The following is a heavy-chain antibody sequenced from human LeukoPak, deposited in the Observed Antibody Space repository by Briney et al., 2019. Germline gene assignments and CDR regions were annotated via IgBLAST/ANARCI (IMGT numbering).Heavy chain of an antibody. CDR1: GFTFTDYY. CDR2: ISQSGAVV. D-gene: IGHD3-9*01. V-gene: IGHV3-11*01. CDR3: ASVARLLAD. Sequence: GGSLRLSCAASGFTFTDYYMNWIRQAPGKGLEYIAYISQSGAVVSYADSVKGRFTVSRDNAKNSVSLRMNSLTAEDTAVYYCASVARLLADWGQGTLVTVSS. J-gene: IGHJ4*02.